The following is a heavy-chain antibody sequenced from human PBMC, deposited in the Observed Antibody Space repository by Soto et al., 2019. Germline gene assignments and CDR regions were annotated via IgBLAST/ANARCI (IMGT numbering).Heavy chain of an antibody. V-gene: IGHV3-15*01. CDR2: IKSKTDGGTT. CDR1: GFTFSNAW. CDR3: TTPMVYDFWSGYSHY. Sequence: EFLRLSCAASGFTFSNAWMSWVRQAPGKGLEWVGRIKSKTDGGTTDYAAPVKGRLTISRDDSKNTLYLQMNSLKTEDTAVYHCTTPMVYDFWSGYSHYCGQGTLVTVSS. D-gene: IGHD3-3*01. J-gene: IGHJ4*02.